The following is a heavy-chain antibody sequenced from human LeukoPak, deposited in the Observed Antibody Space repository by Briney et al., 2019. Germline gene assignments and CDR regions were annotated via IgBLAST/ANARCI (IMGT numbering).Heavy chain of an antibody. D-gene: IGHD3-22*01. V-gene: IGHV3-23*01. J-gene: IGHJ4*02. CDR2: ISGSGGTT. CDR3: AKGNFESSGYYSNYFDY. CDR1: GLTFSSYT. Sequence: GGSLRLSCAVSGLTFSSYTMSWFRQVPGKGLSWVSHISGSGGTTLYADSAKGRFPISIANSMNTFYLQMHILRAEDTAVYCCAKGNFESSGYYSNYFDYWGQGTLVTVSS.